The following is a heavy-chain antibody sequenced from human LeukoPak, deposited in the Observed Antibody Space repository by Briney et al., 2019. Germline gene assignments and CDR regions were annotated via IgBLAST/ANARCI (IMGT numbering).Heavy chain of an antibody. D-gene: IGHD6-6*01. CDR1: GGSISSYY. J-gene: IGHJ5*02. Sequence: KSSETLSLTCTVSGGSISSYYWSWIRQPPGKGLGWIGYIYYSGSTNYNPSLKSRVTISVDTSKNQFSLKLSSVTAADTAVYYCARSFLKQLAHNWFDPWGQGTLVTVSS. CDR3: ARSFLKQLAHNWFDP. V-gene: IGHV4-59*08. CDR2: IYYSGST.